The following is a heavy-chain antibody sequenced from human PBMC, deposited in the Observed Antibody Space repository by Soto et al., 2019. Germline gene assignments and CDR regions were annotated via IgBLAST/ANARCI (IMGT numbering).Heavy chain of an antibody. V-gene: IGHV3-48*02. CDR1: GFSLSNSG. J-gene: IGHJ5*02. Sequence: GGSLRLSCLASGFSLSNSGMFWVRQAPGKGLEWISYISRSHSAIYYADSVKGRFTMSRDNAKNSIFLQMNSLTDEDRAVYYCATEGPNGYITYYMVTWGQGAPVTVSS. CDR2: ISRSHSAI. CDR3: ATEGPNGYITYYMVT. D-gene: IGHD5-12*01.